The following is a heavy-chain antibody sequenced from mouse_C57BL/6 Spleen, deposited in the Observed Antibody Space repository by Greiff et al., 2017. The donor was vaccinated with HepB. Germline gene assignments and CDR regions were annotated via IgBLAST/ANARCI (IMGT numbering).Heavy chain of an antibody. J-gene: IGHJ2*01. Sequence: QVQLQQPGAELVMPGASVKLSCKASGYTFTSYWMHWVKQRPGQGLEWIGEIDPSDSYTNYNQKFKGKSTLTVDKSSSTAYMQLSSLTSEDSAVYYCARTTVVASYYFDYWGQGTTLTVSS. CDR1: GYTFTSYW. D-gene: IGHD1-1*01. CDR2: IDPSDSYT. CDR3: ARTTVVASYYFDY. V-gene: IGHV1-69*01.